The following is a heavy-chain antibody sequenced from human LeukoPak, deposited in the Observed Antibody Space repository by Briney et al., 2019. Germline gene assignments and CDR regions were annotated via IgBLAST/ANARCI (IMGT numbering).Heavy chain of an antibody. CDR2: IEEDGDTK. J-gene: IGHJ4*02. CDR3: ATEAYFRFDY. Sequence: GGSLRLSCAASGFTFNTYWMTWVRQAPGKGLEWVANIEEDGDTKYYVDSVKGRFTISRDNAKNSLYLQMNSLRAEDTAMYYCATEAYFRFDYWGQGTLVTVSS. V-gene: IGHV3-7*01. D-gene: IGHD3-9*01. CDR1: GFTFNTYW.